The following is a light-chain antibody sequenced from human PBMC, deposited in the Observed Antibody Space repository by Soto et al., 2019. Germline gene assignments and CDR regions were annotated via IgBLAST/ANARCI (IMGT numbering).Light chain of an antibody. J-gene: IGLJ1*01. CDR3: SSYTSSGTRV. CDR1: TSDVGGYNF. V-gene: IGLV2-14*01. Sequence: QSVLTQPASVSGSPGQSITISCTGTTSDVGGYNFVSWYQLHPGKAPKLMTFEVSNRPSGVSNRFSGSKSGNTASLTISGLQAEDEAEYYCSSYTSSGTRVVGTGTKLTVL. CDR2: EVS.